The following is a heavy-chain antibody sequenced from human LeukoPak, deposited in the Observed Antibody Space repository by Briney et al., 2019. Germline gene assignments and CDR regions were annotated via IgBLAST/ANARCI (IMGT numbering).Heavy chain of an antibody. J-gene: IGHJ5*02. V-gene: IGHV4-39*07. D-gene: IGHD5-12*01. Sequence: PSETLSLTCTVSSVSIKTNSDYWRWLRQPPGKRLEWIGSICHVGDTYYNPSLKSRVTINIDKSKNQFSLKLTAVAAADTAIYYFARGGRSGYQAPRGPGTPGTVSP. CDR3: ARGGRSGYQAP. CDR2: ICHVGDT. CDR1: SVSIKTNSDY.